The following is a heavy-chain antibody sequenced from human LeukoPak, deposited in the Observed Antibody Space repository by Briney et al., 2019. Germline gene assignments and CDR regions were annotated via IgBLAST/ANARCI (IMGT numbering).Heavy chain of an antibody. CDR3: ARDTGEVVTALILNY. D-gene: IGHD2-21*02. Sequence: GGSLRLSCAASGFTFSSYGMHWVRQAPGKGLEWGAVISYDGSNKYYADSVKGRFTISRDNSKNTLYLQMNSLRAEDTAVYYCARDTGEVVTALILNYWGQGTLVTVSS. CDR1: GFTFSSYG. CDR2: ISYDGSNK. J-gene: IGHJ4*02. V-gene: IGHV3-30*03.